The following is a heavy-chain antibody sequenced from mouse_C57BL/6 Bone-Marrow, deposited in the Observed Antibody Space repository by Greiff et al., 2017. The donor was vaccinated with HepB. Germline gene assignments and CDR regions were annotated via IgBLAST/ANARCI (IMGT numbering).Heavy chain of an antibody. J-gene: IGHJ2*01. Sequence: EVQVVESGPELVKPGASVKMSCKASGYTFTDYNMHWVKQSHGKSLEWIGYINPNNGGTSYNQKFKGKATLTVNKSSSTAYMELRSLTSEDSAVYYCAVNWDDYFDYWGQGTTLTVSS. CDR3: AVNWDDYFDY. CDR2: INPNNGGT. V-gene: IGHV1-22*01. CDR1: GYTFTDYN. D-gene: IGHD4-1*01.